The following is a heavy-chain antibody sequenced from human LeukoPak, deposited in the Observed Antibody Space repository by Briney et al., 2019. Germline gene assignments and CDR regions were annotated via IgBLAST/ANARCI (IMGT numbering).Heavy chain of an antibody. CDR3: ARAFTGYCNGGTCYSDN. CDR2: IIPIFGTA. Sequence: SVKVSCKASGGTFNNYAINWVRQAPGQGLEWMGGIIPIFGTANYAQKFQGRVTITADESTSTAYMELSSLRSEDTAVYYCARAFTGYCNGGTCYSDNWGQGTLVTVSS. D-gene: IGHD2-15*01. J-gene: IGHJ4*02. CDR1: GGTFNNYA. V-gene: IGHV1-69*13.